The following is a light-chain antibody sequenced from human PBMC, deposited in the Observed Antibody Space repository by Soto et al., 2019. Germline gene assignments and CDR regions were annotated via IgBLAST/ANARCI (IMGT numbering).Light chain of an antibody. J-gene: IGLJ2*01. CDR1: RGHSTYA. CDR3: QTWGTGPVV. Sequence: QLVLTQSPSASASLGASVKLTCTLSRGHSTYAIAWHQQQPEKGHRYLMKLNSDGSHSKGDGIPDRFSGASSGAERYLTISSLQSEDEADYYCQTWGTGPVVFGGGTKLTVL. V-gene: IGLV4-69*01. CDR2: LNSDGSH.